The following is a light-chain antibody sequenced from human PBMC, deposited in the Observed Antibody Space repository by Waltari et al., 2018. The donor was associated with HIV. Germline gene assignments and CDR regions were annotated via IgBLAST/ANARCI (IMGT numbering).Light chain of an antibody. J-gene: IGKJ1*01. CDR3: QNYNSAPLT. Sequence: DIQMTQSPSPLSASVGDRATTTCRASQGISIYLAWYQQKPGKVPKLLIYKASTLHPGVPSRFSGSGSGTDFTLTISSLQPEDVSTYYCQNYNSAPLTFGPGTKVEIK. CDR2: KAS. CDR1: QGISIY. V-gene: IGKV1-27*01.